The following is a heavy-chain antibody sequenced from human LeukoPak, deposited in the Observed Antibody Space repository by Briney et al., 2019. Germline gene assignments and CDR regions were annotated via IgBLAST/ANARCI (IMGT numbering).Heavy chain of an antibody. Sequence: ASVKVSCKASGYTFTSYDFNWVRQATGQRPEWMGWMSPNSGDTGYAQKFQDRVTMTRNTSISTAYMELSSLRSDDTAEYYCARGPPNWGYDYWGPGTLVTVSS. CDR1: GYTFTSYD. D-gene: IGHD7-27*01. CDR2: MSPNSGDT. CDR3: ARGPPNWGYDY. V-gene: IGHV1-8*01. J-gene: IGHJ4*02.